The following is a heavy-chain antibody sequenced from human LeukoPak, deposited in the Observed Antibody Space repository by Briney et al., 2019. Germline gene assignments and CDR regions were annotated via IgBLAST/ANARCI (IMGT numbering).Heavy chain of an antibody. CDR1: GFTFSIYS. J-gene: IGHJ4*02. Sequence: GSLRLSCAASGFTFSIYSMNWVRQAPGKGLEWVSYISTSSSTIYYADSVKGRFTISRDNAKNSLYLQMNSLRAEDTAVYYCARDFAVRGVIDFWGQGTLVTVSS. CDR3: ARDFAVRGVIDF. D-gene: IGHD3-10*01. V-gene: IGHV3-48*04. CDR2: ISTSSSTI.